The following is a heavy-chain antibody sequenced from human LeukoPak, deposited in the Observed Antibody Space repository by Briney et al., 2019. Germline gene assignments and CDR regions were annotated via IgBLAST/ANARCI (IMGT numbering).Heavy chain of an antibody. Sequence: PSETLSLTCAVYGGSFSGYYWSWIRQPPGKGLEWIGEINHSGSTNYDPSLKSRVTISVDTSKNQFSLKLSSVTAADTAVYYCARGFPNIVVVPAAPFDYWGQGTLVTVSS. V-gene: IGHV4-34*01. CDR1: GGSFSGYY. CDR3: ARGFPNIVVVPAAPFDY. D-gene: IGHD2-2*01. CDR2: INHSGST. J-gene: IGHJ4*02.